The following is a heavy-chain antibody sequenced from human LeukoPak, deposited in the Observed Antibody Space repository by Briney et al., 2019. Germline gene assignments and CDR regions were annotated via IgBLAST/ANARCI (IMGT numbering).Heavy chain of an antibody. Sequence: PSETLSLTCTVSGGSISSGGYYWSWIRQHPGRGLEWIGEINHSGSTNYNPSLKSRVTISVDTSKNQFSLKLSSVTAADTAVYYCARGYRKTHATTVTTRRSPEYFQHWGQGTLVTVSS. CDR1: GGSISSGGYY. CDR2: INHSGST. J-gene: IGHJ1*01. D-gene: IGHD4-17*01. V-gene: IGHV4-39*07. CDR3: ARGYRKTHATTVTTRRSPEYFQH.